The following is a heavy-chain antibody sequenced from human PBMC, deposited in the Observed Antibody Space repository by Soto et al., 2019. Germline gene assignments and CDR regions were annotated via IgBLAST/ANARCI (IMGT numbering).Heavy chain of an antibody. D-gene: IGHD6-6*01. CDR3: AKGSEFSNSYNLDFEC. CDR1: VFTFSSYA. J-gene: IGHJ4*02. Sequence: GGSLRLSCASSVFTFSSYAMSWVRHSPGRGLEWVSIISGNGGSTYYAASVKGRFTISRDNTKNTLYLQMDSLTAEDTAVYYCAKGSEFSNSYNLDFECWGQGAPVRVSS. CDR2: ISGNGGST. V-gene: IGHV3-23*01.